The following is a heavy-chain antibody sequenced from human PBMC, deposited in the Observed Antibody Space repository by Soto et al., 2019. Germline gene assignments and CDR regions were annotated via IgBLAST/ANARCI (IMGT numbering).Heavy chain of an antibody. Sequence: PSETLSLTCSVSDDSINSDKYYWGWIRQPPGKGLEWIGSIYYRGNAYYNPSLQTRATISLDKSRSQFSLKLNSVTAADSAVYYCARGRIKNPNFDYWGQGTLVTVAS. CDR1: DDSINSDKYY. CDR3: ARGRIKNPNFDY. CDR2: IYYRGNA. V-gene: IGHV4-39*01. D-gene: IGHD1-26*01. J-gene: IGHJ4*02.